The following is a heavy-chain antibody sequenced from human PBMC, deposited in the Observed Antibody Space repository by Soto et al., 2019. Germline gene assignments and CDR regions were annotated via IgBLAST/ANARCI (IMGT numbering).Heavy chain of an antibody. Sequence: PSETLSLTCTVSGGSISSGGYYWSWIRQHPGKGLEWIGYIYYSGSTYYNPSLKSRVTISVDTSKNQFSLKLSSVTAADTAVYYCARANIALNWFDPWGQGTLVTVS. D-gene: IGHD5-12*01. V-gene: IGHV4-31*03. CDR2: IYYSGST. J-gene: IGHJ5*02. CDR3: ARANIALNWFDP. CDR1: GGSISSGGYY.